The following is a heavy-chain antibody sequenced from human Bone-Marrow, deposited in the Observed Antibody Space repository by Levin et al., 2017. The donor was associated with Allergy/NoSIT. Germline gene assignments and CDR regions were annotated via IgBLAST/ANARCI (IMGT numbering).Heavy chain of an antibody. CDR1: GFTFSSYA. Sequence: GGSLRLSCAASGFTFSSYAMTWVRQAPGKGLEWVSGISGSGDSTYYTDSGKGRFTISRDNSKNTLYLQMNSLRAEDTAVYYCAKVKYSSGWSPFDYWGQGTLVTVSS. V-gene: IGHV3-23*01. CDR2: ISGSGDST. D-gene: IGHD6-19*01. CDR3: AKVKYSSGWSPFDY. J-gene: IGHJ4*02.